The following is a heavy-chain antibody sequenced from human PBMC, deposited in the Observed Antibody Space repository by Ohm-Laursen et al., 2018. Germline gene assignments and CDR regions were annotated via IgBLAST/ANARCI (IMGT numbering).Heavy chain of an antibody. V-gene: IGHV4-4*07. CDR1: GGSISSYY. J-gene: IGHJ6*02. CDR3: ARVKGDYVWGSYRRTYYYYGMDV. Sequence: TLSLTCTVSGGSISSYYWSWIRQPAGKGLEWIGRIYTSGSTNYNPSLNSRVTMSVDTSKNQFSLKLSSVTAADTAVYYCARVKGDYVWGSYRRTYYYYGMDVWGQGTTVTVSS. D-gene: IGHD3-16*02. CDR2: IYTSGST.